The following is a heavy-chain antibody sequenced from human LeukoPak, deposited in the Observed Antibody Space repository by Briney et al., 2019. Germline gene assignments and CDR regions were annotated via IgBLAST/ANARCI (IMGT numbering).Heavy chain of an antibody. CDR2: ISDSFRIT. CDR3: AKRHGDYFDY. D-gene: IGHD4-17*01. J-gene: IGHJ4*02. Sequence: GGSLRLSCAASGFPFSSYAMSWVRQPPGKGLECVSTISDSFRITDDADSVKGRFTISRDNSKNTLYLQMNTLRAEDTAVYYCAKRHGDYFDYWGQGTLVTVSP. V-gene: IGHV3-23*01. CDR1: GFPFSSYA.